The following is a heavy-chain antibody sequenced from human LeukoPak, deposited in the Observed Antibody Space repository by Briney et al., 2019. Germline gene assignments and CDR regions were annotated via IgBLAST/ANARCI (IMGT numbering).Heavy chain of an antibody. V-gene: IGHV1-18*04. CDR1: GYTFTSYG. CDR2: ISPYNGNT. Sequence: GASVKVSGKASGYTFTSYGISWVRQAPGQGLEWMGSISPYNGNTKYTERLQGRVIMTTDTSTRTAYMELRSLRSDDTAVFYCARDQYDYTWGSYRPYFDSWGQGTLVTVSS. CDR3: ARDQYDYTWGSYRPYFDS. D-gene: IGHD3-16*02. J-gene: IGHJ4*02.